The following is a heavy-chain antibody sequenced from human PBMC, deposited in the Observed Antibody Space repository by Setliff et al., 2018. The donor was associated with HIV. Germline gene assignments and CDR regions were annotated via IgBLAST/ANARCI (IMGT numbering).Heavy chain of an antibody. V-gene: IGHV1-18*01. J-gene: IGHJ6*03. CDR3: ARARITMVRGVHRRGDYYYYMDV. Sequence: ASVKVSCKASGGTFSSYAISWVRQAPGQGLEWMGWISAYNGNTNYAQKLQGRVTMTTDTSTSTAYMELRSLRCDDTAVYYCARARITMVRGVHRRGDYYYYMDVWGKGTTVTVSS. CDR1: GGTFSSYA. CDR2: ISAYNGNT. D-gene: IGHD3-10*01.